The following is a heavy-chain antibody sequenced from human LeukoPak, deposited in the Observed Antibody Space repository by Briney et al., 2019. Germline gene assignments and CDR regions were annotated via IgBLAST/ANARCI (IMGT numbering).Heavy chain of an antibody. CDR1: GFTFSSYS. D-gene: IGHD3-10*01. CDR3: ARGGRGVIKQIDY. CDR2: ISSSSSYI. J-gene: IGHJ4*02. V-gene: IGHV3-21*01. Sequence: GGSLRLSCAASGFTFSSYSMNWVRQAPGKGLEWVSSISSSSSYIYYADSLKGRFTISRDNAKNSLYLQMNSLRVEDTAVYYCARGGRGVIKQIDYWGQGTLVTVSS.